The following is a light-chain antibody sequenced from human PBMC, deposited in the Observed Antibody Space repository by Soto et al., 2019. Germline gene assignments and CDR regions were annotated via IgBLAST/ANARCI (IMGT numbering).Light chain of an antibody. Sequence: EIVLTQSPATLSLSPGERATLSCRASQSVSSYLAWYQQKPGQAPRLPIYDASNRATGIPARFSGSGSGTDFTLTISNLEPEDFAVYYCQQRSNWPPWTFGQGTKVEIK. J-gene: IGKJ1*01. CDR3: QQRSNWPPWT. CDR1: QSVSSY. CDR2: DAS. V-gene: IGKV3-11*01.